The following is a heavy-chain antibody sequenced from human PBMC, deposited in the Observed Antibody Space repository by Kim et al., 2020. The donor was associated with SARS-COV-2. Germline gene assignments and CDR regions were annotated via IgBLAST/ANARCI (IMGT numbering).Heavy chain of an antibody. V-gene: IGHV4-59*01. J-gene: IGHJ6*01. CDR1: GASISSYY. CDR2: IFYSGST. CDR3: SGTPTNDYGGYPPYFYY. D-gene: IGHD4-17*01. Sequence: SETLSLTCTVSGASISSYYWIWIRQPPWKGLEWIGYIFYSGSTNYNPSLKSRGPISVDTSKNQISRKLSSGTAADPASYSCSGTPTNDYGGYPPYFYY.